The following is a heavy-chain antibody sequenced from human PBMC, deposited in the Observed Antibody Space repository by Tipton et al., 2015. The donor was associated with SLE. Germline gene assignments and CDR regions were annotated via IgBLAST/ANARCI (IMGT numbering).Heavy chain of an antibody. J-gene: IGHJ5*02. V-gene: IGHV4-34*01. CDR2: IDHRGTT. CDR3: AKGNPYGDYGRTRRHWFDP. Sequence: TLSLTCAVYGGSFNNSYWNWIRQPPGKGLEWIGEIDHRGTTNYNPSLKSRVTISVDTSKNQFSMKVTSVTAADTAVYYCAKGNPYGDYGRTRRHWFDPWGEGTLVTVSS. CDR1: GGSFNNSY. D-gene: IGHD4-17*01.